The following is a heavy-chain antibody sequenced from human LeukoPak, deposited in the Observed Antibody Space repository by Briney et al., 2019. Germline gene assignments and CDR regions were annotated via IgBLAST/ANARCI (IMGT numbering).Heavy chain of an antibody. CDR3: VRGVGVSRFNYLDS. D-gene: IGHD6-13*01. Sequence: GGSLRLSCAASGFTFSSFGMHWVRQAPGKGLEWVAVIWYDASNKYYADSVKGRFTISRDNSKNTLYLQMNSLRDDDTAVHYCVRGVGVSRFNYLDSWGQGTLVIVSS. CDR1: GFTFSSFG. V-gene: IGHV3-33*01. CDR2: IWYDASNK. J-gene: IGHJ4*02.